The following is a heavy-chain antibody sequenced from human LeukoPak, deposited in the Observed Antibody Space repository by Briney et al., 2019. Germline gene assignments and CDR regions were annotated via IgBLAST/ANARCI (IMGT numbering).Heavy chain of an antibody. J-gene: IGHJ4*02. D-gene: IGHD3-16*01. Sequence: PGGSLRLSCAASGFTFNDYAMHWVRRAPGKGLEWVAIISYDGTNKYYADSVKGRFTIFRDSLKNTLYLQMNSLRADDTGVYYCAKVGGPGPFDYWGQGALVTVSS. V-gene: IGHV3-30-3*01. CDR3: AKVGGPGPFDY. CDR1: GFTFNDYA. CDR2: ISYDGTNK.